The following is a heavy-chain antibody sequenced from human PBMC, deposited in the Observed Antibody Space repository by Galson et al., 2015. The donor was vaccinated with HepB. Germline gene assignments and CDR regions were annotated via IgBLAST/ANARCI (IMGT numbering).Heavy chain of an antibody. CDR2: INPNSGGT. Sequence: SVKVSCKASGYTFTGYYMHWVRQAPGQGLEWMGWINPNSGGTNYAQKFQGRVTMTRDTSISPAYMELSRLRSDDTAVYYCARAPRSGYYYVDYWGQGTLVTVSS. CDR1: GYTFTGYY. V-gene: IGHV1-2*02. J-gene: IGHJ4*02. D-gene: IGHD3-22*01. CDR3: ARAPRSGYYYVDY.